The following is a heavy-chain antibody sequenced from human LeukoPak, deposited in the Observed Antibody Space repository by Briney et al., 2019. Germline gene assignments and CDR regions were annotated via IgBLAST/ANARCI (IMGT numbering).Heavy chain of an antibody. V-gene: IGHV1-8*01. D-gene: IGHD3-3*01. CDR3: ARGRRITIFGVVTTEYMDV. CDR2: MNPNSGNT. CDR1: GYTFTSYD. J-gene: IGHJ6*03. Sequence: GASVKVSCKASGYTFTSYDINWVRQATGQGLEWMGWMNPNSGNTGYAQKFQGRVTITADESTSTAYMELSSLRSEDTAVYYCARGRRITIFGVVTTEYMDVWGKGTTVTVSS.